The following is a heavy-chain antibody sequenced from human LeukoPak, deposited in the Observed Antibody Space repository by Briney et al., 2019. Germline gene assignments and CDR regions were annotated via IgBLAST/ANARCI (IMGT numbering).Heavy chain of an antibody. Sequence: GGSLRLSCAASGFTFSGYPIHWVRQAPGKGLEWVAVVSYDGSNKYYADSVKGRFTISRDNSKNTLYLQMNSLRAEDTAVYYCARDLCGGDCYSLDYWGQGTLVTVSS. J-gene: IGHJ4*02. CDR3: ARDLCGGDCYSLDY. D-gene: IGHD2-21*02. CDR2: VSYDGSNK. CDR1: GFTFSGYP. V-gene: IGHV3-30-3*01.